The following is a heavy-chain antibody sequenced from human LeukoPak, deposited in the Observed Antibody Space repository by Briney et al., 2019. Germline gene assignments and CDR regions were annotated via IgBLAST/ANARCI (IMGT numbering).Heavy chain of an antibody. CDR3: AREVAGTCAFDI. V-gene: IGHV6-1*01. J-gene: IGHJ3*02. Sequence: SQTLSLTCAISGDSLSSNVVAWNWIGQSPSRGLEWLGRAYYRAKWYNEYAVSVRSRVTINPDTSKNQFSLRLNSVTPEDTAVYYCAREVAGTCAFDIWGQGTMVTVSS. CDR2: AYYRAKWYN. D-gene: IGHD1-14*01. CDR1: GDSLSSNVVA.